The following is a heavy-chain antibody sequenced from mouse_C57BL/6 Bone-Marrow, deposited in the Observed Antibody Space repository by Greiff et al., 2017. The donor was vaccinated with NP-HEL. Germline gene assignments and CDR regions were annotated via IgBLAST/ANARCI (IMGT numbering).Heavy chain of an antibody. CDR3: ARRGLYGTSFAY. D-gene: IGHD2-1*01. Sequence: VKLVESGPELVKPGASVKISCKASGYSFSSSWMNWVKQRPGKGLEWIGRIYPGDADTNYNGKFKGKATLTADKSSSTAYMQLSSLTSEDSAVYFCARRGLYGTSFAYWGQGTLVTVSA. V-gene: IGHV1-82*01. CDR1: GYSFSSSW. J-gene: IGHJ3*01. CDR2: IYPGDADT.